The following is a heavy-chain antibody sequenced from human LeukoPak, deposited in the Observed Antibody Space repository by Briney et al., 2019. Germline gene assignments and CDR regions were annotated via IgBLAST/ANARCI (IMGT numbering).Heavy chain of an antibody. CDR1: GFTFDDYA. D-gene: IGHD6-19*01. CDR3: AREAVAGFDY. J-gene: IGHJ4*02. V-gene: IGHV3-9*01. Sequence: PGGSLRLSCAASGFTFDDYATHWVRQAPGKGLEWVAGISWNSGSTGYADSVKGRFTISRDNAKNSLYLQMNSLRAEDTAVYYCAREAVAGFDYWGQGTLVTVSS. CDR2: ISWNSGST.